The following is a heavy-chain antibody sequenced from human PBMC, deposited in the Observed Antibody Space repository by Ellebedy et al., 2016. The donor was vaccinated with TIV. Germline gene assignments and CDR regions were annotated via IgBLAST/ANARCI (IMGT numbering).Heavy chain of an antibody. D-gene: IGHD6-19*01. J-gene: IGHJ5*02. Sequence: SETLSLTXTVSGYSISSGYYWGWIRQPPGKGLEWIGSIHHSGSTYYNPSLKSRVTISVDTSKNQFSLKLSSVTAADTALYYCASPTLAVAGTESWFDPWGQGTLVTVSS. CDR1: GYSISSGYY. V-gene: IGHV4-38-2*02. CDR2: IHHSGST. CDR3: ASPTLAVAGTESWFDP.